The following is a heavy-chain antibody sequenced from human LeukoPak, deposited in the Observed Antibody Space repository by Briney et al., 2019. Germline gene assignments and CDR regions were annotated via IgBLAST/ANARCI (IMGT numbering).Heavy chain of an antibody. J-gene: IGHJ4*02. CDR2: INYSGSA. V-gene: IGHV4-59*08. Sequence: PAETLSLTCTVSGGSISTYYWSWIRQPPGKGLEWIGYINYSGSANYNPSLKSRVSISVDASKNQFSLKLSSVTAADTAVYYCARLHGGNWGQGTLVTV. D-gene: IGHD3-16*01. CDR3: ARLHGGN. CDR1: GGSISTYY.